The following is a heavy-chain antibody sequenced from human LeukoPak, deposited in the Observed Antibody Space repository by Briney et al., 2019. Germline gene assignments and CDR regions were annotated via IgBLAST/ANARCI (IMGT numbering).Heavy chain of an antibody. CDR1: GGSISSYY. D-gene: IGHD3-10*01. Sequence: MSSETLSLTCTVSGGSISSYYWSWIRQPPGKGLEWIGYIYYSGGTNYNPSLKSRVTISVDTSKNQFSLKLSSVTAADTAVYYCAREGGNYYGSGSYFDYWGQGTLVTVSS. CDR2: IYYSGGT. CDR3: AREGGNYYGSGSYFDY. J-gene: IGHJ4*02. V-gene: IGHV4-59*01.